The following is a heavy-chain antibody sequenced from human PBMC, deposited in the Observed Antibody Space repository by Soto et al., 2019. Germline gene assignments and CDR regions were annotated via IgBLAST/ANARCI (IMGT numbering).Heavy chain of an antibody. D-gene: IGHD6-13*01. CDR3: ARDNPLYGSSWLYYFDY. Sequence: PSETLSLTCTVSGGSVSSGGYYWSWIRHPPGKGLEWIGYIYYSGSTNYNPSLKSRVTISVDTSKNQFSLKLTSVTAADTAVYYCARDNPLYGSSWLYYFDYWGQGTLVTVSS. CDR2: IYYSGST. V-gene: IGHV4-61*08. CDR1: GGSVSSGGYY. J-gene: IGHJ4*02.